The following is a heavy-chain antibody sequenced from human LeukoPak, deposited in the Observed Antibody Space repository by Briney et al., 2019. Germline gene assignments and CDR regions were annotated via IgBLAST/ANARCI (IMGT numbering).Heavy chain of an antibody. J-gene: IGHJ4*02. Sequence: SETLSLTCTVSGGSISSGGYYWSWIRQHPGKGLEWIGYIYYSGSTYYNPSLKSRVTISVDTSKNQFSLKLSSVTAADTAVYYCARVYYDSSGYFEGPDYWGQGTLVTVSS. CDR2: IYYSGST. D-gene: IGHD3-22*01. CDR1: GGSISSGGYY. V-gene: IGHV4-31*03. CDR3: ARVYYDSSGYFEGPDY.